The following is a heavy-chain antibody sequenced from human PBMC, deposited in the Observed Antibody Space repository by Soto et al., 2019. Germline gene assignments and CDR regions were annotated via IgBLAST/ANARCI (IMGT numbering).Heavy chain of an antibody. J-gene: IGHJ5*02. Sequence: SETLSLTCTVSGGSISSSSYYWGWIRQPPGKGLEWIGSIYYSGSTYYNPSLKSRVTISVDTSKNQFSLKLSSVTAADTAVYYCARHWRRAMTTVTTFVHWFDPWGQGTLVTVSS. D-gene: IGHD4-17*01. V-gene: IGHV4-39*01. CDR1: GGSISSSSYY. CDR3: ARHWRRAMTTVTTFVHWFDP. CDR2: IYYSGST.